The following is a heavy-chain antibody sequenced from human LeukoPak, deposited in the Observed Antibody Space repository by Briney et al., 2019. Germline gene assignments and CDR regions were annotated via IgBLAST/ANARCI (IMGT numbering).Heavy chain of an antibody. V-gene: IGHV1-3*01. Sequence: GASVKVSCKASGYTFTSYGISWVRQAPGQRLEWMGWINAGNGNTKYSQKFQGRVTITRDTSASTAYMELSSLRSEDTAVYYCARGGQYYDFWSGYPDNDAFDIWGQGAMVTVSS. J-gene: IGHJ3*02. CDR2: INAGNGNT. D-gene: IGHD3-3*01. CDR1: GYTFTSYG. CDR3: ARGGQYYDFWSGYPDNDAFDI.